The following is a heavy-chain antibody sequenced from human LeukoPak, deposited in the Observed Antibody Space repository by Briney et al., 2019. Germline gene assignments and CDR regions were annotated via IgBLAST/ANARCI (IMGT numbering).Heavy chain of an antibody. J-gene: IGHJ4*02. CDR1: GFTFSSYS. D-gene: IGHD3-22*01. CDR2: ISSSSSTI. CDR3: ARWERLTYYYDSSRDDFDY. Sequence: GGSLRLSCAASGFTFSSYSMTWVRQAPGKGLEWVSYISSSSSTIYYADSVKGRFTISRDNAKNSLYLQMNSLRAEDTAVYYCARWERLTYYYDSSRDDFDYWGQGTLVTVSS. V-gene: IGHV3-48*01.